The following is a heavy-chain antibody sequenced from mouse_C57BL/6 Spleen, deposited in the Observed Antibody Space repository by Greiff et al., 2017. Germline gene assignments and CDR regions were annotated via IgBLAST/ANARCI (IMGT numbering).Heavy chain of an antibody. CDR1: GYTFTSYS. D-gene: IGHD1-1*01. V-gene: IGHV1-4*01. J-gene: IGHJ3*01. CDR2: INPSSGYT. CDR3: ARWTTGAWFAY. Sequence: QVQLKESGAELARPGASVKMSCKASGYTFTSYSMHLVKQRPGQGLEWIGYINPSSGYTKYNQKFKDKATLTADKSSGTAYMQLSSLTSEDSAVYDGARWTTGAWFAYWGQGTLVTVAA.